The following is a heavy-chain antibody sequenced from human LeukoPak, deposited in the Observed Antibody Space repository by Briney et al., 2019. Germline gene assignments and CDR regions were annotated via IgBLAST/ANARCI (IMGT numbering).Heavy chain of an antibody. CDR2: ISWDGGST. CDR1: GSTFDDYA. Sequence: GGSLRLSCAASGSTFDDYAMHWVRHAPGKGLEWVSLISWDGGSTYYADSVKGRFTISRDNSKNSLYLQMNSLRAEDTALYCCAKDMSSCGSYYGHWGQGTLVTVSS. V-gene: IGHV3-43D*03. CDR3: AKDMSSCGSYYGH. D-gene: IGHD1-26*01. J-gene: IGHJ4*02.